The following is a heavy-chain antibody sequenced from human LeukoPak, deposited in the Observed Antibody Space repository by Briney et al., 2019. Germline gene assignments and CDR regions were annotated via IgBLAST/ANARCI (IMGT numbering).Heavy chain of an antibody. Sequence: GGSLRLSCAASGFTVSSNYMSWVRQAPGKGLEWVSVIYSGGSTYYADSVKGRFTISRDNAKNSLYLQMNSLRAEDTAVYYCAGPTGNRGDAFDIWGQGTMVTVSS. D-gene: IGHD1-1*01. V-gene: IGHV3-66*01. CDR2: IYSGGST. CDR3: AGPTGNRGDAFDI. CDR1: GFTVSSNY. J-gene: IGHJ3*02.